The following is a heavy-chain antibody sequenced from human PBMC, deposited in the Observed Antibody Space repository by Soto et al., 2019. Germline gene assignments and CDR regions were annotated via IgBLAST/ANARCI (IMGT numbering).Heavy chain of an antibody. J-gene: IGHJ3*02. D-gene: IGHD3-16*02. V-gene: IGHV3-23*01. CDR2: ISGSGGST. CDR3: AKDQGDMITFGGVIVQSDPFDI. CDR1: GFTFSSYA. Sequence: EVQLLESGGGLVQPGGSLRLSCAASGFTFSSYAMSWVRQAPGKGLEWVSAISGSGGSTYYADSVKGRFTISRDNSTNTLYLQMNSRRGEDTAVYYCAKDQGDMITFGGVIVQSDPFDIWGQGTMVTVSS.